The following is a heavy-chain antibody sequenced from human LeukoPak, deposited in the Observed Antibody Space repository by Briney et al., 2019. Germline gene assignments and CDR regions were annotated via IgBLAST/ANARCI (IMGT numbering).Heavy chain of an antibody. CDR1: GFTFSSYG. D-gene: IGHD2-8*01. V-gene: IGHV3-33*01. J-gene: IGHJ4*02. CDR2: IWYDGSNK. Sequence: GGSLRLSCAASGFTFSSYGMHWVRQAPGKGLEWVAVIWYDGSNKYYADSVKGRFTISRDNSKNTLYLQMNSLRAEDTAVYYCARDPGRWYYFDYWGQGTLVTVSS. CDR3: ARDPGRWYYFDY.